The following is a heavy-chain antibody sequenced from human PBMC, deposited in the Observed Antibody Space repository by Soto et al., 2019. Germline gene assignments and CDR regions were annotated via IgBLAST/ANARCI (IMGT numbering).Heavy chain of an antibody. D-gene: IGHD3-10*01. CDR2: FDPEDGET. J-gene: IGHJ6*02. Sequence: GASVKVSCKVSGYTLTELSMHWVRQAPGKGLEWMGGFDPEDGETIYAQKFQGRVTMTEDTSTDTAYMELSSLRSEDTAVYYCAIKWFGELNPYYYYYGMDVWGQGTTVTVSS. V-gene: IGHV1-24*01. CDR1: GYTLTELS. CDR3: AIKWFGELNPYYYYYGMDV.